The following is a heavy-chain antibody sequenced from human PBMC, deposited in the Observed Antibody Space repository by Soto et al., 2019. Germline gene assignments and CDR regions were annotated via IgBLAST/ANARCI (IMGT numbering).Heavy chain of an antibody. D-gene: IGHD4-17*01. Sequence: PGGSLRLSCAASGFTFSSYAMSWVRQAPGKGLEWVSAISGSGGSTYYADSVKGRFTISRDNSKNTLYLQMNSLRAEDTAVYYCAKDPPVPGDYVVCFFDYWGQGTLVTVSS. V-gene: IGHV3-23*01. CDR2: ISGSGGST. CDR3: AKDPPVPGDYVVCFFDY. J-gene: IGHJ4*02. CDR1: GFTFSSYA.